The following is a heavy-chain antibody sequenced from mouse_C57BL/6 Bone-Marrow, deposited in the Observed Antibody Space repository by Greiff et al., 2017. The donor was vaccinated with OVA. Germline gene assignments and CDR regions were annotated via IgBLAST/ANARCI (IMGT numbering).Heavy chain of an antibody. CDR2: IRNKPNGSTT. J-gene: IGHJ2*01. CDR3: ARYKGRVAVDYFDY. CDR1: GFTFTNYY. Sequence: EVKLMESGGGLVQPGDSLSLSCAASGFTFTNYYMSWVRQPPGKALEWLAFIRNKPNGSTTEYSASVKGRFTISRDNSQSILCLQMNALRAEDSATYYCARYKGRVAVDYFDYWGQGTALTVSS. D-gene: IGHD1-1*01. V-gene: IGHV7-3*01.